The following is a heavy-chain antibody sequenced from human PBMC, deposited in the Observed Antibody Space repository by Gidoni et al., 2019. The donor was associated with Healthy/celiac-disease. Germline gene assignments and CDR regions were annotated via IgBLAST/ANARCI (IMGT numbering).Heavy chain of an antibody. CDR3: ARDKEAAAGAFDI. CDR2: IISSSSTI. CDR1: GVSFSTYS. Sequence: EVQLVESGGGLVQPGGSRRRACAAAGVSFSTYSMNWVRQAPGKGREWISYIISSSSTIYHADSVKGRFTTSRDNAKTSLYLQLNSLRDEDTAVYYCARDKEAAAGAFDIWGQGTLVTVSS. V-gene: IGHV3-48*02. J-gene: IGHJ3*02. D-gene: IGHD6-25*01.